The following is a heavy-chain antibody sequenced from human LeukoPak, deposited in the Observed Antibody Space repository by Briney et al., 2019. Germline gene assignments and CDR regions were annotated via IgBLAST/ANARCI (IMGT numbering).Heavy chain of an antibody. CDR3: ARAITIFGVVIIDY. Sequence: ASVKVSCKASGYTFTSYDINWVRQATGQGLEWMGWMDPNSGNTGYAQKFQGRVTITRNTSISTAYMELGSLRSEDTAVYYCARAITIFGVVIIDYWGQGTLVTVSS. CDR1: GYTFTSYD. V-gene: IGHV1-8*03. CDR2: MDPNSGNT. D-gene: IGHD3-3*01. J-gene: IGHJ4*02.